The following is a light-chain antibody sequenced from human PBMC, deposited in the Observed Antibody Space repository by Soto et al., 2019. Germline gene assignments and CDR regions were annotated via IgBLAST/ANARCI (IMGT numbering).Light chain of an antibody. CDR2: GAS. Sequence: EIVLTQSPGTLSLSPGERATLSCRASQSVSSRYLAWYQQKPGQAPRILISGASTRATGIPDRFSGSASGTDVSITVGRLEPKDFDVYYCHEYGNSRWTFGQETKVEIK. CDR3: HEYGNSRWT. V-gene: IGKV3-20*01. J-gene: IGKJ1*01. CDR1: QSVSSRY.